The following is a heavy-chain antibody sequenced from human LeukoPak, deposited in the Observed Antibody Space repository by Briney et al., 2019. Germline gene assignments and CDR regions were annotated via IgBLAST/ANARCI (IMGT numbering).Heavy chain of an antibody. Sequence: GGSLRLSCAVSEFTVYNSYMSWVRQALGKGLEWVSIIYSGGDTFYVDSVKGRFTISRDKSKNTVYLQMNSLRAEDTAVYYCATRDRNNGVDYWGQGTQVTVSS. J-gene: IGHJ4*02. CDR2: IYSGGDT. V-gene: IGHV3-53*01. CDR3: ATRDRNNGVDY. CDR1: EFTVYNSY. D-gene: IGHD2-8*01.